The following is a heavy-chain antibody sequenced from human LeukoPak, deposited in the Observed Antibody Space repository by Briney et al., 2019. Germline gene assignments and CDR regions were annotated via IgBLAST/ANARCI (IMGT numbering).Heavy chain of an antibody. CDR1: GFSFSGSS. D-gene: IGHD2-15*01. Sequence: GGSLKLSCAASGFSFSGSSVHWVRQSSGRGLEWVGLIDKKDNLYATAYAESVRGRFTISRDDSKDTAFLHMDSLKTEDAALYYCTRDRGTYNWFDPWGQGTLVTVSS. V-gene: IGHV3-73*01. CDR2: IDKKDNLYAT. CDR3: TRDRGTYNWFDP. J-gene: IGHJ5*02.